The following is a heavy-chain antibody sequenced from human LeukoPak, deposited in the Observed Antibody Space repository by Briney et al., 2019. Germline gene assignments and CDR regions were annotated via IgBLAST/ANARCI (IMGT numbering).Heavy chain of an antibody. J-gene: IGHJ4*02. CDR2: ISSSGRTT. D-gene: IGHD4-17*01. CDR1: GFTFSDSH. CDR3: ARDRPGTVTTFDY. V-gene: IGHV3-11*04. Sequence: PGGSLRLSCAASGFTFSDSHMTWIRQAPGKGLEWXSYISSSGRTTYYADSVKGRVTISRDNAKNSLYLQMNSLRAEDTAMYYCARDRPGTVTTFDYWGQGTLVTVSS.